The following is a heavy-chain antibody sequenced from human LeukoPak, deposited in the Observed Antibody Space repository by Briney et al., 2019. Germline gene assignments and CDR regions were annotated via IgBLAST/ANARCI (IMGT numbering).Heavy chain of an antibody. CDR1: GFTFSTST. CDR2: IYSGGST. Sequence: QPGGSLRRSCAASGFTFSTSTMNSVRQAPGKGLEWVSVIYSGGSTYYADSVKGRFTTSRDNSKNTLYLQMHSLRAEDTAVYYCARPAPYDILTDVNGIEVWGQGPTVTVSS. CDR3: ARPAPYDILTDVNGIEV. D-gene: IGHD3-9*01. V-gene: IGHV3-53*01. J-gene: IGHJ6*01.